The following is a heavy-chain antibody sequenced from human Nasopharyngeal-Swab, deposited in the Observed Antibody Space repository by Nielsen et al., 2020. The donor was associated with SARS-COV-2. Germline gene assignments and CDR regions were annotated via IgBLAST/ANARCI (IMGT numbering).Heavy chain of an antibody. CDR3: ARHPGYCSSTSCPQPDWFDP. Sequence: SETLSLTCAVYGYSISSGYYWGWIRQPPGQGLEWIGSIYHSGSTYYNPSLKSRVTISVDTSKNQFSLKLSSVTAADTAVYYCARHPGYCSSTSCPQPDWFDPWGQGTLVTVSS. CDR1: GYSISSGYY. CDR2: IYHSGST. V-gene: IGHV4-38-2*01. D-gene: IGHD2-2*01. J-gene: IGHJ5*02.